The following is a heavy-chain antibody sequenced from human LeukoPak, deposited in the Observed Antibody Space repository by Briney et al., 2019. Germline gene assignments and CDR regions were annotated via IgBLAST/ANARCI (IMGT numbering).Heavy chain of an antibody. CDR2: ISSSGSTI. CDR3: ARDRPYYYGSGSYYKLADY. D-gene: IGHD3-10*01. J-gene: IGHJ4*02. Sequence: PGGSLRLSCAASGFTFSDYYMSWIRQAPGKGLEWVSYISSSGSTIYYADSVKGRFTISRDNAKNSLYLQMNSLRAEDTAVYYCARDRPYYYGSGSYYKLADYWGQGTLVTVSS. V-gene: IGHV3-11*01. CDR1: GFTFSDYY.